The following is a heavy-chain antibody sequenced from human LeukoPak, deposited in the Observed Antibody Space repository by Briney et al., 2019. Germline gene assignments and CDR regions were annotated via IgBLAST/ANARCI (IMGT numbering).Heavy chain of an antibody. CDR3: GVVY. J-gene: IGHJ4*02. Sequence: GGSLRLPCAASGFTFSRYWMNWVRQAPGKGLEWEANIREDGSEKYYVDSVKGRFTISRDNTKNLLYLEMSSLRAEDTAVYYCGVVYWGQGTLVTVSS. CDR2: IREDGSEK. V-gene: IGHV3-7*01. CDR1: GFTFSRYW.